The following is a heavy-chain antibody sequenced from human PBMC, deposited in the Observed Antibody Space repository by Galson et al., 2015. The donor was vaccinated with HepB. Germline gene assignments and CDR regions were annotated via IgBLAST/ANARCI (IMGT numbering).Heavy chain of an antibody. CDR3: ATIRVGYCITTSCKADDFDI. CDR1: GYTFSTYY. V-gene: IGHV1-46*01. Sequence: SVKVSCKASGYTFSTYYIHWVRQAPGQGLEWMGIINPSGGRTTYAQKFQDRVTITRDTSTSTVYMELSSLRSADTAVYYCATIRVGYCITTSCKADDFDIWGQGTMVTVSS. D-gene: IGHD2-2*01. J-gene: IGHJ3*02. CDR2: INPSGGRT.